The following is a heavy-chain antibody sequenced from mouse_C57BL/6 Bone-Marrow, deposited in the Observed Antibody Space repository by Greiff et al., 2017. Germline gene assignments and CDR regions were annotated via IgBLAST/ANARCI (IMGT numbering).Heavy chain of an antibody. Sequence: QVQLKQSGAELVRPGASVKLSCKASGYTFTDYYINWVKQRPGQGLEWIARIYPGSGNTYYNEKFKGKATLTAEKSSSTAYMQLSSLTSEDSAVYFCARKWLLPYYYAMDYWGQGTSVTVSS. CDR2: IYPGSGNT. V-gene: IGHV1-76*01. J-gene: IGHJ4*01. D-gene: IGHD2-3*01. CDR1: GYTFTDYY. CDR3: ARKWLLPYYYAMDY.